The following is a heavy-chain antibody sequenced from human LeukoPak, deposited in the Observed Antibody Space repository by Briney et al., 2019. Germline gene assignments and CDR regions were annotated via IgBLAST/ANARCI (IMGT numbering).Heavy chain of an antibody. V-gene: IGHV1-18*01. CDR2: ISAYNGST. J-gene: IGHJ4*02. Sequence: ASVKVSCKASGYTFTSYGISWVRQAPGQGLEWMGWISAYNGSTNYAQKLQGRVTMTTDTSTSTAYMELRSLRSDDTAVYYCARDSPIKQQLAEPYWGQGTLVTVSS. D-gene: IGHD6-13*01. CDR3: ARDSPIKQQLAEPY. CDR1: GYTFTSYG.